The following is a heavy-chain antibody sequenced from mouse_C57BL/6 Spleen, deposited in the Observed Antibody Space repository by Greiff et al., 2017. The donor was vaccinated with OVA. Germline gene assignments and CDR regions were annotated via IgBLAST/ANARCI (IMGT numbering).Heavy chain of an antibody. Sequence: QVQLQPPGAELVKPGASVKLSCKASGYTFTSYWMHWVKQRPGQGLEWIGMIHPNSGSTNYNEKFKSKATLTVDKSSSTAYMQLSSLTSEDSAVYYCARALDWGYYAMDYWGQGTSVTVSS. CDR1: GYTFTSYW. CDR3: ARALDWGYYAMDY. D-gene: IGHD4-1*01. V-gene: IGHV1-64*01. J-gene: IGHJ4*01. CDR2: IHPNSGST.